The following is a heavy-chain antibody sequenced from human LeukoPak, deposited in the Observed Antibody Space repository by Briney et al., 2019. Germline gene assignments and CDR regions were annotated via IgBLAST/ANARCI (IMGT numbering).Heavy chain of an antibody. V-gene: IGHV5-51*01. J-gene: IGHJ5*02. CDR2: IYPGDSRT. D-gene: IGHD2-15*01. CDR3: ARRCRGGSCYSSPGVGNWFDP. CDR1: CSSITSYW. Sequence: GVPLKISSKASCSSITSYWIGRARQMPGKRLEWMGIIYPGDSRTRYPPTAHGQVTISPDKSISTAYLQWSSLTASGTAMYYCARRCRGGSCYSSPGVGNWFDPWGQGTLVTVSS.